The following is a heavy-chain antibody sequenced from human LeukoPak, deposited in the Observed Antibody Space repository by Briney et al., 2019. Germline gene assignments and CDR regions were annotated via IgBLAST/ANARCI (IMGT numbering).Heavy chain of an antibody. CDR2: INSDGSST. CDR3: ARGIVPAAFDI. J-gene: IGHJ3*02. CDR1: GFTFSSYW. D-gene: IGHD2-2*01. V-gene: IGHV3-74*01. Sequence: GGSLRLSCAAPGFTFSSYWMHWVRQAPGEGLVWVSHINSDGSSTSYADSVKGRFTISRDNAKNSLYLQMNSLRAEDTAVYYCARGIVPAAFDIWGQGTMVTVSS.